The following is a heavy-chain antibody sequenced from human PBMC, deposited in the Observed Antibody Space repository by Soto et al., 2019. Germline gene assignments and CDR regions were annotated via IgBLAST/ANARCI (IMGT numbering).Heavy chain of an antibody. CDR3: ARGPPVRKVNCSSTSCYGGFDY. D-gene: IGHD2-2*01. CDR2: IISSSSYI. J-gene: IGHJ4*02. Sequence: PGGSLRLSCAASGFTFSSYSMNWVRQAPGKGLEWVSFIISSSSYIYYADSVKGRFTISRDNAKNSLYLQMNSLRAEDTAVYYCARGPPVRKVNCSSTSCYGGFDYWGQGTLVTVSS. V-gene: IGHV3-21*01. CDR1: GFTFSSYS.